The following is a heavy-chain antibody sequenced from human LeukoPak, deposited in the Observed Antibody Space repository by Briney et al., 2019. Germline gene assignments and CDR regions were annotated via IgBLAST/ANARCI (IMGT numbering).Heavy chain of an antibody. CDR3: ARESWGGAFDY. J-gene: IGHJ4*02. CDR1: GGSISDAAYY. D-gene: IGHD6-13*01. Sequence: SETLSLTCTVSGGSISDAAYYWSWIRQYPGEGLEWIGYIYYSGSTSYNPSLKSRVTISVDTSKKQFSLKLTSVTAADTAVYYCARESWGGAFDYWGQGTLVTVSS. CDR2: IYYSGST. V-gene: IGHV4-31*03.